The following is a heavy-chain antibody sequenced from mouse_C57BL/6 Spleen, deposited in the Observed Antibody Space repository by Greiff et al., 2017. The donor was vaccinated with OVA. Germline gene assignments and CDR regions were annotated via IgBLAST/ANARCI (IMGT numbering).Heavy chain of an antibody. V-gene: IGHV1-55*01. J-gene: IGHJ2*01. CDR3: ARETDSSGFFDY. Sequence: VQLQQSGAELVKPGASVKMSCKASGYTFTSYWITWVKQRPGQGLEWIGDIYPGSGSTNYNEKFKSKATLTVDTSSSTAYMQLSSLTSEDSAVYYCARETDSSGFFDYWGQGTTLTVSS. D-gene: IGHD3-2*02. CDR1: GYTFTSYW. CDR2: IYPGSGST.